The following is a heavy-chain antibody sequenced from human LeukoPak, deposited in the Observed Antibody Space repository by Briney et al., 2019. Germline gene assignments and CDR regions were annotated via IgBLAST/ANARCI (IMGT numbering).Heavy chain of an antibody. D-gene: IGHD4-17*01. Sequence: SETLSLTCTVSDGSITNYDWSWVRQPPGKGLEFIGHVHYSGTTNYNPSLRSRVTISIDTSKKHFFLKLKSVTAADTAVYYCATGYGDFRVEGRYFYSWGQGTLVTVAS. CDR3: ATGYGDFRVEGRYFYS. V-gene: IGHV4-59*01. CDR2: VHYSGTT. J-gene: IGHJ4*02. CDR1: DGSITNYD.